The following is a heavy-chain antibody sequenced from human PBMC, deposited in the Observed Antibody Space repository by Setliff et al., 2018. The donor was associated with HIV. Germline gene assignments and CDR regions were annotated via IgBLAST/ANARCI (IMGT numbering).Heavy chain of an antibody. Sequence: LRLSCAASGFSFSSYWMSWVRQAPGKGLEWVANIKQDGSEKYYVDSVKGRFTVSRDNARNSLFLQMHSLRAEDTAVYYCARDREYYDSSGYYAVTAFDIWGQGTMVTVS. CDR1: GFSFSSYW. CDR3: ARDREYYDSSGYYAVTAFDI. V-gene: IGHV3-7*01. CDR2: IKQDGSEK. J-gene: IGHJ3*02. D-gene: IGHD3-22*01.